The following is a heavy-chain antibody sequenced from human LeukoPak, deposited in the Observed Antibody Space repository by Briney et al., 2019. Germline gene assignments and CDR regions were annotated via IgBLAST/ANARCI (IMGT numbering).Heavy chain of an antibody. Sequence: SETLSLTCAVYGGSFSGYYWSWIRQPPGKGLEWIGEINHSGSTNYNPSLKSRVTISVDTSKNQLSLKLSSVTAADTAVYYCARGFPITMVRGVTSNDAFDIWGQGTMVTVSS. V-gene: IGHV4-34*01. J-gene: IGHJ3*02. CDR2: INHSGST. CDR1: GGSFSGYY. CDR3: ARGFPITMVRGVTSNDAFDI. D-gene: IGHD3-10*01.